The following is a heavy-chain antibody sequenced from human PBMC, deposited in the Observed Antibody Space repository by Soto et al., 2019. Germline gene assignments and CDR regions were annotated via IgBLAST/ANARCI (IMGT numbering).Heavy chain of an antibody. V-gene: IGHV3-21*01. J-gene: IGHJ5*02. CDR3: ARGVAYDILTGPGWFDP. Sequence: GGSLRLSCAASGFTFSSYSMNWVRQAPGKGLEWVSSISSSSSYIYYADSVKGRFTISRDNAKNSLYLQMNSLRAEDTAVYYCARGVAYDILTGPGWFDPWGQGTLVTVSS. CDR2: ISSSSSYI. D-gene: IGHD3-9*01. CDR1: GFTFSSYS.